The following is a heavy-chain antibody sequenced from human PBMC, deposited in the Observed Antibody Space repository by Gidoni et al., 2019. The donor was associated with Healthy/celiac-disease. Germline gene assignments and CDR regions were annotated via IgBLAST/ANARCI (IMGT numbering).Heavy chain of an antibody. V-gene: IGHV3-30*18. J-gene: IGHJ6*02. Sequence: QVQLVESGGGVVQPGRSLRLSCAASGFTFSSYGMHWVRQAPGKGLAWVAVISYDGSNKYYADAVKGRFTISRDNSKNTLYLQMNSLRAEDTAVYYCAKGIVVVPAAIYHYYYGMDVWGQGTTVTVSS. D-gene: IGHD2-2*01. CDR2: ISYDGSNK. CDR1: GFTFSSYG. CDR3: AKGIVVVPAAIYHYYYGMDV.